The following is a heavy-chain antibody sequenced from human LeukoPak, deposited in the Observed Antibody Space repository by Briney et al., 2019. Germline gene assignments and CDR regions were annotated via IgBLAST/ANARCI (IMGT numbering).Heavy chain of an antibody. V-gene: IGHV3-30*02. CDR1: GFTFSSYG. D-gene: IGHD6-13*01. J-gene: IGHJ5*02. Sequence: GGSLRLYCAASGFTFSSYGMHWVRQGPGKGLEWVAFIRYNGSNKYYADTVKGRFTISRDNSKNTLYLQMNSLRAEDTAVYYYAKSGTIAALYLFDPCGQGTLVTVSS. CDR3: AKSGTIAALYLFDP. CDR2: IRYNGSNK.